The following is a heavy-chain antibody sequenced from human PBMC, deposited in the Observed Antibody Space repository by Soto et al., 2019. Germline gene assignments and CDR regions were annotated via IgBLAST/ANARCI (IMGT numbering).Heavy chain of an antibody. V-gene: IGHV3-23*01. CDR3: AKCPGLRFVDY. CDR2: ISVSGDST. D-gene: IGHD3-3*01. Sequence: EVQLLESGGGLVQPGGSLRLSCAASGFTFSSYAMSWVRQAPGKGLEWVSTISVSGDSTDYADSVKGRFTISRDNSKNTLYLQMNSLRAEDTAVYYCAKCPGLRFVDYWGQGTLVTVSS. CDR1: GFTFSSYA. J-gene: IGHJ4*02.